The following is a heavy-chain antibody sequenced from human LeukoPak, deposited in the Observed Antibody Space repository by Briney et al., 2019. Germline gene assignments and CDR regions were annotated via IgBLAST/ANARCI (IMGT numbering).Heavy chain of an antibody. D-gene: IGHD1-14*01. CDR2: IYYSGST. V-gene: IGHV4-31*03. Sequence: SETLSLTCTVSGGSISSGGYYWSWIRQHPGKGLEWIVYIYYSGSTYYNPSLKSRVTISVDTSKNQFSLKLSSVTAADTAVYYCARDKGLVYGWTTEPSNWFDPWGQGTLVTVSS. CDR1: GGSISSGGYY. J-gene: IGHJ5*02. CDR3: ARDKGLVYGWTTEPSNWFDP.